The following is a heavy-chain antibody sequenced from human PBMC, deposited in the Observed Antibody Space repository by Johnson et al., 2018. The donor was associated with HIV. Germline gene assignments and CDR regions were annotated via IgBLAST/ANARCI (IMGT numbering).Heavy chain of an antibody. J-gene: IGHJ3*02. CDR1: GFTFSSFG. D-gene: IGHD6-13*01. V-gene: IGHV3-33*06. Sequence: VQLVESGGGVVQPGRSLRLSCAASGFTFSSFGMHWVRQAPGKGLEWVAVIWYDGSNKYFADSVKGRFTISRDNSKNTLYLQRSSLRAEDTAVYYCAKPAAAARDAFDIWGQGTMVTVSS. CDR3: AKPAAAARDAFDI. CDR2: IWYDGSNK.